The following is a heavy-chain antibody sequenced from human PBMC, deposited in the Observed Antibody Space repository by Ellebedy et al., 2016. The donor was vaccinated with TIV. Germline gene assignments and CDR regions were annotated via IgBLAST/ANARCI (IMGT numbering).Heavy chain of an antibody. J-gene: IGHJ4*02. CDR2: ISDSGVNT. V-gene: IGHV3-23*01. Sequence: GESLKISXSASGFTFNTYAMSWVRQAPGKGLEWISGISDSGVNTYEADSAKGRFTISRDNSRNTLFLQMNSLRSEDTAVYFCARSRITTFGVVTSFDSWGQGTLVTVSS. D-gene: IGHD3-3*01. CDR1: GFTFNTYA. CDR3: ARSRITTFGVVTSFDS.